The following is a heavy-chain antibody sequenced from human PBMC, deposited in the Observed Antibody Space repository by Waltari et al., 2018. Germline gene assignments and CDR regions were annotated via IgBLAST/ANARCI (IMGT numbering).Heavy chain of an antibody. CDR3: GRDHGMTTTNFDY. Sequence: QDQLVQSGAEMQKPGASVMVSCKASGSGFSNYGISWMRQAPGQGLEWMGWISVQSGDTKFAQKFQDRLTMTRDTFTKTAYLELRSLTSDDTAVYYCGRDHGMTTTNFDYWGQGTLVTVSS. D-gene: IGHD1-1*01. CDR1: GSGFSNYG. CDR2: ISVQSGDT. J-gene: IGHJ4*02. V-gene: IGHV1-18*01.